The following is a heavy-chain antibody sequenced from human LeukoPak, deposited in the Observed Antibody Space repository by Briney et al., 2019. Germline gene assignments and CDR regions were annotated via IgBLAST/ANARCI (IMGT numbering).Heavy chain of an antibody. CDR2: IYYSGST. CDR1: GGSISSGGYY. D-gene: IGHD6-13*01. CDR3: ARGTELAAAGSDY. J-gene: IGHJ4*02. V-gene: IGHV4-31*03. Sequence: SETLSLTCTASGGSISSGGYYWSWIRQHPGKGLEWIGYIYYSGSTYYNPSLKSRVTISVDTSKNQFSLKLSSVTAADTAVYYCARGTELAAAGSDYWGQGTLVTVSS.